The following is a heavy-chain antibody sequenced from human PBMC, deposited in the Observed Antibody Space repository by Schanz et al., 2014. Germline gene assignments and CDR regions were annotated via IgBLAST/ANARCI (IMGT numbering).Heavy chain of an antibody. CDR2: VSRSTPDI. D-gene: IGHD2-2*01. J-gene: IGHJ4*02. CDR1: GFTFSSYW. Sequence: EVQLVESGGGLVQPGGSLRLSCAASGFTFSSYWMHWVRQVPGKGLVWVSYVSRSTPDIYYADSVKGRFTISRDNSKNSLYLQMNSLRAEDTAVYYCARGGFFDSTSFDSWGQGTLVTVSS. V-gene: IGHV3-48*04. CDR3: ARGGFFDSTSFDS.